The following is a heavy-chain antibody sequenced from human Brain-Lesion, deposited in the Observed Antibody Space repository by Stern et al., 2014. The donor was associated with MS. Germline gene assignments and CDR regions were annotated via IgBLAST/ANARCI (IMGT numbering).Heavy chain of an antibody. V-gene: IGHV4-39*01. CDR3: AGEEDIRYCSGGSCTGNWFDP. CDR2: IYYSGNT. CDR1: GGSVSSTSYA. J-gene: IGHJ5*02. D-gene: IGHD2-15*01. Sequence: QVQLQESGPGLVKPSETLSLTCTVAGGSVSSTSYAWAWIRQPPGKGLEWIGTIYYSGNTYYSPSLKSRLTISLDTSKNKFSLQLRSGTAADTAVYYCAGEEDIRYCSGGSCTGNWFDPWGQGTLVTVSS.